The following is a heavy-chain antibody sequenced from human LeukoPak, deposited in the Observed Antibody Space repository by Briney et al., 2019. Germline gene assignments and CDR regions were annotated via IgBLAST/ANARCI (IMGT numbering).Heavy chain of an antibody. V-gene: IGHV3-21*04. CDR3: AKAGGYCSSTSCPSSYYYYMDV. CDR1: GFTFSSYS. J-gene: IGHJ6*03. D-gene: IGHD2-2*01. Sequence: GGSLRLSCAASGFTFSSYSMNWVRQAPGKGLEWVSSISSSSSYIYYADSVKGRFTISRDNAKNSLYLQMNSLRAEDTAVYYCAKAGGYCSSTSCPSSYYYYMDVWGKGTTVTISS. CDR2: ISSSSSYI.